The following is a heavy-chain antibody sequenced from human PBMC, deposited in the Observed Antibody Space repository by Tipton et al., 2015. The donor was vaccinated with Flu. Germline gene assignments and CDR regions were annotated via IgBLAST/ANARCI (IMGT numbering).Heavy chain of an antibody. CDR1: GFTFRTNG. CDR2: LSSGGTT. J-gene: IGHJ5*02. V-gene: IGHV3-53*01. Sequence: SLRLSCAASGFTFRTNGMHWVRQAPGKGLEWVSVLSSGGTTYYAASVKGRFTISRDNSKNKLYLQMNNLRAEDTAVYFCARERGTSTWPYNWLDLWGQGTLVTVSS. D-gene: IGHD6-13*01. CDR3: ARERGTSTWPYNWLDL.